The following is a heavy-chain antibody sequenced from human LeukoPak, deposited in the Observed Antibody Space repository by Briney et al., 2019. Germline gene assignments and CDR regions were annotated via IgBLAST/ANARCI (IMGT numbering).Heavy chain of an antibody. CDR1: GFTFDDYA. D-gene: IGHD3-22*01. CDR3: AKDIQSLARNYYDSSGYAFDI. V-gene: IGHV3-43*02. Sequence: GGSLRLSCTPSGFTFDDYAKHWVRQATGKGLEWVSLISGAGGSTYYADPVKGRFTISRDNSKNSLYLQMNSLRTEDTALYYCAKDIQSLARNYYDSSGYAFDIWGQGTMVTVSS. CDR2: ISGAGGST. J-gene: IGHJ3*02.